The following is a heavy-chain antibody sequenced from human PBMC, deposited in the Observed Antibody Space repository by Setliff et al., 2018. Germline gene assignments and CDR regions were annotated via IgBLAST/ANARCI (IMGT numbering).Heavy chain of an antibody. CDR1: GASISVHY. J-gene: IGHJ4*02. CDR2: MFSSGST. Sequence: SETLSLTCTVSGASISVHYWSWIRQTPGRGLEWIGYMFSSGSTNYSPSLKSRVTISIDKSNNQFSLKLTSMTAADTAVYYCAKGGGRYHSDSWGQGILVTVSS. CDR3: AKGGGRYHSDS. D-gene: IGHD1-1*01. V-gene: IGHV4-59*11.